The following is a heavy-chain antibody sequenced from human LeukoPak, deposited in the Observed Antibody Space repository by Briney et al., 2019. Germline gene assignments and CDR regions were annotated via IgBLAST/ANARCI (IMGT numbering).Heavy chain of an antibody. V-gene: IGHV3-21*01. CDR1: GFTFSSFT. D-gene: IGHD2-21*02. CDR2: ISSSSSYI. J-gene: IGHJ3*02. CDR3: ARGGYCGGDCYQRPDAFDI. Sequence: SGGSLRLSCAASGFTFSSFTMNWVRQAPGKGLEWVSSISSSSSYIYYADSVKGRFTISRDNAKNSLYLQMNSLRAEDTAVYYCARGGYCGGDCYQRPDAFDIWGQGTLVTVSS.